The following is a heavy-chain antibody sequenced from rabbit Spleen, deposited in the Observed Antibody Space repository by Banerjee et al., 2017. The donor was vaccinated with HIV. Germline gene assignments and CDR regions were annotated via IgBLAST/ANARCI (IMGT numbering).Heavy chain of an antibody. D-gene: IGHD1-1*01. J-gene: IGHJ4*01. V-gene: IGHV1S45*01. CDR2: IYGGVIGST. CDR3: ARDLVGVIGWNFYL. CDR1: GFSLSTDYY. Sequence: QQQLVESGGGLVQPGGTLTLTCTASGFSLSTDYYMCWVRQAPGKGLESIACIYGGVIGSTYYATWAKGRFTISKSSSTTVTLRMTSLTAADRATYFCARDLVGVIGWNFYLWGPGTLVTVS.